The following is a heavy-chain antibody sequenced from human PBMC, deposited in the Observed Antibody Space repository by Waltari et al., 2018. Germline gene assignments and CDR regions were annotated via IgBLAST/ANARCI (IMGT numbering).Heavy chain of an antibody. J-gene: IGHJ6*02. Sequence: EEQLLESGGGLVQPGDSLRLSCAGSGFRFRNYGMNWVRQAPGKGLVWVARISSDETSMSNAGAVKGRFTISRDKAKNTVYLQMKRLRVEDTAVYYCARLAPRTYRSPVPGRHYYYGMDVWGQGTTVTVSS. D-gene: IGHD3-10*01. CDR2: ISSDETSM. V-gene: IGHV3-74*01. CDR1: GFRFRNYG. CDR3: ARLAPRTYRSPVPGRHYYYGMDV.